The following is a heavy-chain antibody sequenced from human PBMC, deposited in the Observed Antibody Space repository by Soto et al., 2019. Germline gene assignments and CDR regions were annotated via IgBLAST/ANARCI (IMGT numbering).Heavy chain of an antibody. D-gene: IGHD2-15*01. V-gene: IGHV1-2*02. CDR1: GCSLSSNY. J-gene: IGHJ6*01. Sequence: ASVKVPCKASGCSLSSNYVHWVPQAPGQGLECMGCINPNSSGTVYAQKFQGRVSMTRDASLTTAYMQLNRLTSDDTAVYYCARALIVDGPDIYAMDFW. CDR2: INPNSSGT. CDR3: ARALIVDGPDIYAMDF.